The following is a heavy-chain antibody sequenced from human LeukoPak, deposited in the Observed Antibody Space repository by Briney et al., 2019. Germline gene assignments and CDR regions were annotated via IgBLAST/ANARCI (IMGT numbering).Heavy chain of an antibody. CDR1: GYTFTGYY. V-gene: IGHV1-2*06. CDR3: ARDYYDSSDAFDI. J-gene: IGHJ3*02. Sequence: ASVKVSRKASGYTFTGYYMHWVRQAPGQGLEWMGRINPNSGGTNYAQKFQGRVTMTRDTSISTAYMELSRLRSDDTAVYYCARDYYDSSDAFDIWGQGTMVTVSS. CDR2: INPNSGGT. D-gene: IGHD3-22*01.